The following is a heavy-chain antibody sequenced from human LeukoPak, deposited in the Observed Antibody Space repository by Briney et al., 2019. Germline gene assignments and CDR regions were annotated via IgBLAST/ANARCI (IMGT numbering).Heavy chain of an antibody. J-gene: IGHJ6*02. CDR1: GFTVSSNY. V-gene: IGHV3-66*01. Sequence: GGSLRLSCAASGFTVSSNYMSWVRQAPGKGLEWVAVIYSGGSTYYADSVKGRCTISRDDSKNTLYLQMNSLRAEDTAVYYCARDQIVVVTATHYYYYGMDVWGQGTTVTVSS. CDR2: IYSGGST. D-gene: IGHD2-21*02. CDR3: ARDQIVVVTATHYYYYGMDV.